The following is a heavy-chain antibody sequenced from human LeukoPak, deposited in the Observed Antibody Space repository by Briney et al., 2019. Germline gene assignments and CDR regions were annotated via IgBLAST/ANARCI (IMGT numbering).Heavy chain of an antibody. CDR3: AGAEPYYDFWSGYYSDAFDI. D-gene: IGHD3-3*01. J-gene: IGHJ3*02. Sequence: SQTLSLTCAVYGGSFSGYYWSWIRQPPGKGLEWIGEINHSGSTNYNPSLKSRVTISVDTSKNQFSLKLSSVTAADTAVYYCAGAEPYYDFWSGYYSDAFDIWGQGTMVTVSS. CDR1: GGSFSGYY. V-gene: IGHV4-34*01. CDR2: INHSGST.